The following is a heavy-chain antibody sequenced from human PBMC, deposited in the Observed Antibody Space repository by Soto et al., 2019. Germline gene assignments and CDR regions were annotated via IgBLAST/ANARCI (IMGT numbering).Heavy chain of an antibody. CDR1: GGSISSGGYY. Sequence: PSETLSLTCTVSGGSISSGGYYWSWIRQHPGKGLEWIGYIYYSGSTYYNPSLKSRVTISVDTSKNQFSLKLSSVTAADTAVYYCAXEYYYDSSGYYYRSFDYWGQGTLVTVSS. CDR2: IYYSGST. D-gene: IGHD3-22*01. J-gene: IGHJ4*02. CDR3: AXEYYYDSSGYYYRSFDY. V-gene: IGHV4-31*03.